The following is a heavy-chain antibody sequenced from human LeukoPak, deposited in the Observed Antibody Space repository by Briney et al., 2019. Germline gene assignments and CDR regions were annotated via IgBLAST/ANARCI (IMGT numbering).Heavy chain of an antibody. V-gene: IGHV4-34*01. CDR2: INHSGST. J-gene: IGHJ4*02. Sequence: PSETLSLTCAVYGGSYSGYYWSWIRQRPGKGLEWIGEINHSGSTNYNPSLKSRVTISVDTSKNQFSLKLSSVTAADTAVYYCARGVTVTYFDYWGQGTLVTVSS. D-gene: IGHD4-17*01. CDR3: ARGVTVTYFDY. CDR1: GGSYSGYY.